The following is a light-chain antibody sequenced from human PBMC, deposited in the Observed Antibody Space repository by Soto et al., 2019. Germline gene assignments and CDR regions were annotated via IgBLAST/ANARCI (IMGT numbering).Light chain of an antibody. J-gene: IGKJ2*01. CDR1: QSVSSNY. Sequence: EIVLTQSPGTLSLSPGERATLSCRASQSVSSNYLAWYQQKSGQAPRLLIYGASSRATGIPDRFSGSGSGKDFTLTNSKLEPEDFAVYYCQQYGNSPYAFGQGTELEI. CDR3: QQYGNSPYA. CDR2: GAS. V-gene: IGKV3-20*01.